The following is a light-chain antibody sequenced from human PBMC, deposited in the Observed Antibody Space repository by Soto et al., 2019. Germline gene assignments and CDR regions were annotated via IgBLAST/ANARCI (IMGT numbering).Light chain of an antibody. J-gene: IGLJ2*01. CDR3: SLYTSSGGVV. CDR2: EVS. CDR1: SSDVGSYNR. V-gene: IGLV2-18*01. Sequence: QSALTQPPSVSGSPGQSVTISCTGTSSDVGSYNRVSWYQQPPGTAPKLMIYEVSNRPSGVPDRFSGSKSGNTASLTISGLQAEDEADYYCSLYTSSGGVVFGGGTKLTVL.